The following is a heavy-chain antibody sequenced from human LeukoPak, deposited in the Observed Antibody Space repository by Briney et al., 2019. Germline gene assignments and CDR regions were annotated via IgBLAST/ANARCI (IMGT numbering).Heavy chain of an antibody. J-gene: IGHJ3*01. CDR2: ISSSGNTI. Sequence: GGSLRLSCAASGFTFSSYKMHWVRQAPGKGLEWVSYISSSGNTIYYGDSVKGRFTISRDNAKNSLYLQINSLRAEDTALYYCAREGEQQLDQAFDCWGQGTMVTVSS. V-gene: IGHV3-48*03. CDR3: AREGEQQLDQAFDC. CDR1: GFTFSSYK. D-gene: IGHD6-13*01.